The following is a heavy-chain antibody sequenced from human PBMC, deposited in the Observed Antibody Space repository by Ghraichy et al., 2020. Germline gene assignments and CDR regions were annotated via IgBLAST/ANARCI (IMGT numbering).Heavy chain of an antibody. V-gene: IGHV3-23*01. CDR3: AKDRLTMVRGVIPRPV. D-gene: IGHD3-10*01. CDR2: ISGSGGST. J-gene: IGHJ4*02. CDR1: GFTFSSYA. Sequence: GGSLRLSCAASGFTFSSYAMSWVRQAPGKGLEWVSAISGSGGSTYYADSVKGRFTISRDNSKNTLYLQMNSLRAEDTAVYYCAKDRLTMVRGVIPRPVWGQGTLVTVSS.